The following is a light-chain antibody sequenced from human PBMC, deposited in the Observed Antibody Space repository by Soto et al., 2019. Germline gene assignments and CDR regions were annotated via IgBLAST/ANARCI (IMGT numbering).Light chain of an antibody. J-gene: IGLJ7*01. CDR1: SSDVGGYNY. CDR2: DVS. CDR3: CSYAGSSPDV. Sequence: QSALTQPRSVSGSPGQSVTISCTGTSSDVGGYNYVSWYQQHPGKAPKLMSYDVSKRPSGVPDRFSGSKSGNTASLTISGLQAEDEADYYCCSYAGSSPDVFGTGTQLTVL. V-gene: IGLV2-11*01.